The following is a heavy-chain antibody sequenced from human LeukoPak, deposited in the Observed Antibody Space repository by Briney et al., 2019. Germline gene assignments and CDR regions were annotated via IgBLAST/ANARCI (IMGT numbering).Heavy chain of an antibody. CDR2: ISAYNANT. CDR3: ARDPVRWLQWPIRWFDP. J-gene: IGHJ5*02. D-gene: IGHD5-24*01. CDR1: GYIFTSYG. Sequence: ASVRVSCKASGYIFTSYGISWVRQAPGQGLEWMGWISAYNANTNYAQKLQGRVTMTTDTSTSTAYMELRSLRSDDTAVYYCARDPVRWLQWPIRWFDPWGQGTLVTVSS. V-gene: IGHV1-18*01.